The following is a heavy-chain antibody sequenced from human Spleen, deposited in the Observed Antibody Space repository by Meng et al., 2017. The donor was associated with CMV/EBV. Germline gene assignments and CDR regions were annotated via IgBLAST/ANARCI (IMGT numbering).Heavy chain of an antibody. D-gene: IGHD2-8*01. V-gene: IGHV3-74*01. CDR3: ARGSALNGY. Sequence: GESLKISCEGSGLTLSGKWMNWVRQTPREGLVWLSHINSDGGATDYAASVKGRFIISRDNVKNTLYLQMNSLRADDTAVYYCARGSALNGYWGQGTLVTVSS. CDR2: INSDGGAT. CDR1: GLTLSGKW. J-gene: IGHJ4*02.